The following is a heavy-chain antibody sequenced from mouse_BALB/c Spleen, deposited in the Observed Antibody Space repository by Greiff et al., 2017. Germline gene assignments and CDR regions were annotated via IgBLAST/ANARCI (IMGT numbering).Heavy chain of an antibody. CDR2: INPSSGYT. CDR3: ARTDYDGYFDY. D-gene: IGHD2-3*01. Sequence: VQLQQSAAELARPGASVRMSCKASGYTFTSYTMHWVNQRPGQGLEWIGYINPSSGYTEYNQKFKDKTTLTADKSSSTAYMQLSSLTSEDSAVYYCARTDYDGYFDYWGQGTTLTVSS. V-gene: IGHV1-4*02. CDR1: GYTFTSYT. J-gene: IGHJ2*01.